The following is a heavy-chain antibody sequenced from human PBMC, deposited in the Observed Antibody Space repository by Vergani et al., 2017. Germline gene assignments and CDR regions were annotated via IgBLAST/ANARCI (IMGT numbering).Heavy chain of an antibody. Sequence: QVQLQESGPGLVKPSETLSLTCTVSGGSISSYYWSWIRQPPGKGLVWIGYIYYSWSTNYNPSLTSRVTISVDTSKNQFSLKLSSVTAADTAVYYCARVLGSYCSGGSCYAEDAAFDIWGQGTMVTVSS. CDR2: IYYSWST. CDR1: GGSISSYY. CDR3: ARVLGSYCSGGSCYAEDAAFDI. D-gene: IGHD2-15*01. V-gene: IGHV4-59*01. J-gene: IGHJ3*02.